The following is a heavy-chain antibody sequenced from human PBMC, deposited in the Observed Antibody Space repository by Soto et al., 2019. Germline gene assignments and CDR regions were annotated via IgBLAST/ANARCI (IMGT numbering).Heavy chain of an antibody. Sequence: PSETLSLTCTVSGGSISSYYWSWIRQPPGKGLEWIGYIYYSGSTNYNPSLKSRVTISVDTSKNQFSLKLSSVTAADTAVYYCARKWMVDHWFDPWGQGTLVTVSS. J-gene: IGHJ5*02. V-gene: IGHV4-59*08. D-gene: IGHD6-19*01. CDR2: IYYSGST. CDR1: GGSISSYY. CDR3: ARKWMVDHWFDP.